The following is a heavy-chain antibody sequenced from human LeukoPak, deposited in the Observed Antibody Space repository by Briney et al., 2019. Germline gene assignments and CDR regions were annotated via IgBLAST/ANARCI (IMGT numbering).Heavy chain of an antibody. V-gene: IGHV3-23*01. J-gene: IGHJ6*02. Sequence: GGSLRLSCAASGFTFSSYAMSWVRQAPGKGLEWVSAISGSGDRTYYADSVKGRFTISRDNSKNTQYLQMNSLRAEDTAVYYCATSWGPDTSAFRWGRDGMDVWGQGTTVIVS. CDR2: ISGSGDRT. D-gene: IGHD3-16*01. CDR1: GFTFSSYA. CDR3: ATSWGPDTSAFRWGRDGMDV.